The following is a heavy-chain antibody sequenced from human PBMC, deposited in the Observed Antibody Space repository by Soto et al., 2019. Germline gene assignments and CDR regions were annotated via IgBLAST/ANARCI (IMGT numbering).Heavy chain of an antibody. J-gene: IGHJ4*02. D-gene: IGHD3-22*01. CDR2: IYYSGST. CDR3: ARARWYYDSSGYLDY. Sequence: PSETLSLTCAVSGGSISSGGYYWSWIRQHPGKGLEWIGYIYYSGSTYYNPPLKSRVTISVDTSKNQFSLKLSSVTAADTAVYYCARARWYYDSSGYLDYWGQGTLVTVSS. V-gene: IGHV4-31*11. CDR1: GGSISSGGYY.